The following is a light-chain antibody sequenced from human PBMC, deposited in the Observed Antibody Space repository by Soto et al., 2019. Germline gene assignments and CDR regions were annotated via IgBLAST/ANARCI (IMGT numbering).Light chain of an antibody. Sequence: QSALTQPASVSGSPGQSITISCSGPTSDIHDFNSISWYRHHPGKAPRLIVYDVNKRPSGISPRFSGSKSGLTASLTTSGLQGEDEADYFCTSYTAKNTLVFGKGTKVTVL. CDR3: TSYTAKNTLV. CDR2: DVN. J-gene: IGLJ1*01. CDR1: TSDIHDFNS. V-gene: IGLV2-14*01.